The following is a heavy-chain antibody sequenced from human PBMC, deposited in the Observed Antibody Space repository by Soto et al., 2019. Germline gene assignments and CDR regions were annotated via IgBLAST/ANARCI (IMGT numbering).Heavy chain of an antibody. Sequence: PGGSLRLSCAASGFTFTTYAMSWVRQAPGKGLEWVSVISDSGSTVYADSVKGRFTISRDNSKNTLFLQMNSLRVEDTAVYYCAKRLFAIVVVGGYDIWGQGTKVTVSS. CDR1: GFTFTTYA. CDR2: ISDSGST. J-gene: IGHJ3*02. CDR3: AKRLFAIVVVGGYDI. V-gene: IGHV3-23*01. D-gene: IGHD5-18*01.